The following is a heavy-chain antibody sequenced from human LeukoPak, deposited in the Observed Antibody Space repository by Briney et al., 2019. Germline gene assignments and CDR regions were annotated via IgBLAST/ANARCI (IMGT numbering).Heavy chain of an antibody. CDR1: GCSISSYY. CDR3: ACGGEWLLIDY. D-gene: IGHD3-3*01. Sequence: SETLSLTCTVSGCSISSYYWSWIRQPPGKGLEWIGYIYYSGSTNYNPSLKSRVTISVDTSKNQFSLKLSSVTAADTAVYYCACGGEWLLIDYWGQGTLVTVSS. V-gene: IGHV4-59*08. CDR2: IYYSGST. J-gene: IGHJ4*02.